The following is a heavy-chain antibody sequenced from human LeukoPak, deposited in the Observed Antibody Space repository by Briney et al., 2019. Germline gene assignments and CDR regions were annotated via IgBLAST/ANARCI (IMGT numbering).Heavy chain of an antibody. CDR2: ISSDGSRK. V-gene: IGHV3-30*03. CDR3: ARALYVLTGSAFDY. CDR1: GFTFSSAW. J-gene: IGHJ4*02. Sequence: GGSLRLSCAASGFTFSSAWMNWVRQAPGKGLEWVAVISSDGSRKYYADSVKGRFTISRDDSKSTLFLQMNSLRAEDTAVYYCARALYVLTGSAFDYWGQGTLVTVSS. D-gene: IGHD3-9*01.